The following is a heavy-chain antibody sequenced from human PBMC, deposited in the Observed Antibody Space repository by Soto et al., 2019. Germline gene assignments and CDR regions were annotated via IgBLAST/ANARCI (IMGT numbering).Heavy chain of an antibody. CDR2: IVVGSGNT. D-gene: IGHD6-13*01. CDR3: AARCTRCKQLGDAHSGDV. J-gene: IGHJ6*02. CDR1: GFTFTSSA. Sequence: SVKVSCNASGFTFTSSAVQWVRQARGQRLECIGWIVVGSGNTNYAQKFQERVTITRDMSTSTAYMELSSLRSEDTAVYYCAARCTRCKQLGDAHSGDVWGQGTTVTVSS. V-gene: IGHV1-58*01.